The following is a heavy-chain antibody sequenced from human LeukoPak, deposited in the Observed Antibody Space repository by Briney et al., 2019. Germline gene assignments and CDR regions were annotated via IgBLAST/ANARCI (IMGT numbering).Heavy chain of an antibody. CDR1: GFTLDDYA. CDR2: ISWNSGSI. D-gene: IGHD6-19*01. V-gene: IGHV3-9*01. J-gene: IGHJ4*02. CDR3: AKAAVAGTFDY. Sequence: PGGSLRLSCAASGFTLDDYAMHWVRQAPGKGLEWVSGISWNSGSIGYADSVKGRFTISRDNAKNSLYLQMNSLRAEDTALYYCAKAAVAGTFDYWGQGTLVTVSS.